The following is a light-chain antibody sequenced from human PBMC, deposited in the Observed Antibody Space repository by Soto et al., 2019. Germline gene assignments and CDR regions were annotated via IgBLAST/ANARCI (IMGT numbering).Light chain of an antibody. CDR1: TSDVGGYDY. Sequence: QSALTQPASVSGSPGQSIAISCTGTTSDVGGYDYVSWYQQHPGKAPKVLIYEVTNRPSGVSDRFSGSKSGTTASLTISGLQAEDEADYYCSSYTTTDPYVFGTGTKLTVL. V-gene: IGLV2-14*01. CDR2: EVT. J-gene: IGLJ1*01. CDR3: SSYTTTDPYV.